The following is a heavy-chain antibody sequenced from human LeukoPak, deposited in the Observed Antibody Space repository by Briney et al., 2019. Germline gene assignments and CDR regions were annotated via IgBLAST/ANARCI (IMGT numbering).Heavy chain of an antibody. CDR3: AREDSGWYDGMDV. D-gene: IGHD6-19*01. V-gene: IGHV3-30-3*01. CDR1: GFTFSSYV. Sequence: GGSLRLSCAASGFTFSSYVMNWVRQAPGKGLEWVAVISYDGSNKYYADSVKGRFTISRDNSKNTLYLQMNSLRAEDTAVYYCAREDSGWYDGMDVWGQGTTVTVSS. J-gene: IGHJ6*02. CDR2: ISYDGSNK.